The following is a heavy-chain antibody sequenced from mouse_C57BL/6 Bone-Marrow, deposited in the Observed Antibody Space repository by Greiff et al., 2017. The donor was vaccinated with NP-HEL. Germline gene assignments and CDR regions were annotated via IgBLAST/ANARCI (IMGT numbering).Heavy chain of an antibody. D-gene: IGHD2-1*01. Sequence: VQLQQSRAELVRPGTSVKMSCKASGYTFTNYWIGWAKQRPGHGLEWIGDIYPGGGYTNYNEKFKGKATLTADKSSSTAYMQFSSLTSEDSAIYYCARRFYYGNSLDYWGQGTTLTVSS. CDR1: GYTFTNYW. J-gene: IGHJ2*01. CDR3: ARRFYYGNSLDY. CDR2: IYPGGGYT. V-gene: IGHV1-63*01.